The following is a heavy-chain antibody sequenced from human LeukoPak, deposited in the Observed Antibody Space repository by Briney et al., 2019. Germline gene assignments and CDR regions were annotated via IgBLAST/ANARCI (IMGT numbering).Heavy chain of an antibody. CDR3: AHSDTISPPRYWDY. V-gene: IGHV2-5*02. CDR2: IYWDDDT. Sequence: SGPTLVNPTQTLTLTCTFSGFSLSTSGVAVGWIRQPPGKALEWLALIYWDDDTRCSPSLKSRLTITKDTSKNQVVLTMTNMDPVDTATCYCAHSDTISPPRYWDYWGQGTLVTVSS. D-gene: IGHD3-3*01. CDR1: GFSLSTSGVA. J-gene: IGHJ4*02.